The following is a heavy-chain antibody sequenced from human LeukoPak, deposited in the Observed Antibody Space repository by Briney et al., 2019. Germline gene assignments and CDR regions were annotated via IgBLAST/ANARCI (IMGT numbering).Heavy chain of an antibody. CDR2: IYYSGST. D-gene: IGHD5-12*01. J-gene: IGHJ4*02. CDR1: GGSISSYY. V-gene: IGHV4-59*01. Sequence: KSSETLSLTCTVSGGSISSYYWSWIRQPPGKGLEWIGYIYYSGSTNYNPSLKSRVTISVDTSKNQFSLKLSSVTAADTAVYYCARGRYGGYTFDYWGQGTPVTVSS. CDR3: ARGRYGGYTFDY.